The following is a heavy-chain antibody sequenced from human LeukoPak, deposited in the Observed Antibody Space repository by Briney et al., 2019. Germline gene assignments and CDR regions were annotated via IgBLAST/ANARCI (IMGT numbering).Heavy chain of an antibody. CDR3: AKDSSRDSSGWYLFDY. CDR1: GFTFSSYA. Sequence: GGSLRLSCAASGFTFSSYAMSCVRQAPGKGLEWVSAISGSGGSTYYADSVKGRFTISRDNSKNTPYLQMNSLRAEDTAVYYCAKDSSRDSSGWYLFDYWGQGTLVTVSS. D-gene: IGHD6-19*01. V-gene: IGHV3-23*01. J-gene: IGHJ4*02. CDR2: ISGSGGST.